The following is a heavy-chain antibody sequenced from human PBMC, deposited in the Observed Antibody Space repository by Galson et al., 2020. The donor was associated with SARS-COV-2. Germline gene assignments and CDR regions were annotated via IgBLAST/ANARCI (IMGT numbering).Heavy chain of an antibody. Sequence: ETAGSLRLSCAASGFTFSSYGMHCFRQDPGKEREGLAVISYDGSNNYYAASLKSRFTISIDNSKNTLYLQMNSLRAADTAVYYCARGAEQYYDILTGYYPYYYFYGMGVWGQGTTVTVSS. CDR1: GFTFSSYG. V-gene: IGHV3-33*01. CDR2: ISYDGSNN. D-gene: IGHD3-9*01. J-gene: IGHJ6*02. CDR3: ARGAEQYYDILTGYYPYYYFYGMGV.